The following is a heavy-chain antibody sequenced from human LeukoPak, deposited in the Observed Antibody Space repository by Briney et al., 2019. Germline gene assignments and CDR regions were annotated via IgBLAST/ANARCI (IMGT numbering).Heavy chain of an antibody. Sequence: GRSLRLSCAASGFTFSSYAMHWVRQAPGKGLEWVAVISYDGSNKYYADSVKGRFTISRDNSKNTLYLQRNSLRAEDTAVYYCARDRLPDPYYYYGMDVWGPGTTVTVSS. CDR2: ISYDGSNK. D-gene: IGHD5/OR15-5a*01. CDR1: GFTFSSYA. CDR3: ARDRLPDPYYYYGMDV. V-gene: IGHV3-30-3*01. J-gene: IGHJ6*02.